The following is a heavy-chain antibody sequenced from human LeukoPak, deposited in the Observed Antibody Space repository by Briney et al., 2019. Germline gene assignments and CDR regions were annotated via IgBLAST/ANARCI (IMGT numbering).Heavy chain of an antibody. D-gene: IGHD4-17*01. V-gene: IGHV4-59*01. CDR3: ARGPTVTGDAFDI. Sequence: PSETLSLTCTVSGGSISSYYWSWIRQPPGKGLEWIGYISYAGSTEYYPSLKSRVTISVDTSKNQFSLNLSSVTAADTAVYYCARGPTVTGDAFDIWGQGTMVTVSS. CDR1: GGSISSYY. J-gene: IGHJ3*02. CDR2: ISYAGST.